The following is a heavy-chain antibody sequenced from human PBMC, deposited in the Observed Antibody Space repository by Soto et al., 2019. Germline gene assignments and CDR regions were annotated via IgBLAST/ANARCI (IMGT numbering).Heavy chain of an antibody. D-gene: IGHD1-1*01. CDR1: GFTFDNCA. CDR2: ISWDSTTV. Sequence: GGSLRLSCSASGFTFDNCAMRWVRQAPGKGLEWVSGISWDSTTVGYADSVKGRFTISRDDAKNSLYLQMNSLRREDTALYYCVQGRYPTMATPLDHWGQGTLVTV. CDR3: VQGRYPTMATPLDH. V-gene: IGHV3-9*01. J-gene: IGHJ4*02.